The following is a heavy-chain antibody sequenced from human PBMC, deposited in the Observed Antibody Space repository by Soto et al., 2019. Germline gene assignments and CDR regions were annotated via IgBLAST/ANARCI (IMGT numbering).Heavy chain of an antibody. Sequence: GESLKISCKGSGYSFTSYWIGWVRQMPGKGLEWMGIIYPGDSDTRYSPSFQGQVTISADKSISTAYLQWSSLKASDTAMYYCARPLIAAAGHDAFDIWGQGTMVTVSS. D-gene: IGHD6-13*01. V-gene: IGHV5-51*01. CDR3: ARPLIAAAGHDAFDI. CDR1: GYSFTSYW. CDR2: IYPGDSDT. J-gene: IGHJ3*02.